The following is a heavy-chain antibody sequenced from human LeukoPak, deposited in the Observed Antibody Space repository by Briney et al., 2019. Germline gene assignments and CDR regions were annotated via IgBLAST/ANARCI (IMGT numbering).Heavy chain of an antibody. V-gene: IGHV1-46*01. J-gene: IGHJ6*03. CDR2: INPRGGSS. Sequence: ASVKVSCKASGYTFTSYYIHWVRQAPGQGLEWVGTINPRGGSSSYAQKFQGRVTLTRDTSTSTLYMQLSSLRSEDTAVYYCARRADYDSSGYDLLDYYYYMDVWGKGTTVTISS. CDR1: GYTFTSYY. D-gene: IGHD3-22*01. CDR3: ARRADYDSSGYDLLDYYYYMDV.